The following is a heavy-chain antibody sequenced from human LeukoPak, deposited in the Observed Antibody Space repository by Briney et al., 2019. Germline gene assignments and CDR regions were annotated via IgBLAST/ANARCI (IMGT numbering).Heavy chain of an antibody. V-gene: IGHV3-30*03. CDR2: ISYDGSNK. D-gene: IGHD1-7*01. J-gene: IGHJ3*02. Sequence: PGGSLRLSCAASGFTFSSYGMHWVRQAPGKGLEWVAVISYDGSNKYYADSVKGRFTISRDNSKNTLYLQMNSLGAEDTAVYYCARLLRGGTSGYTFDIWGQGTGVTVSS. CDR1: GFTFSSYG. CDR3: ARLLRGGTSGYTFDI.